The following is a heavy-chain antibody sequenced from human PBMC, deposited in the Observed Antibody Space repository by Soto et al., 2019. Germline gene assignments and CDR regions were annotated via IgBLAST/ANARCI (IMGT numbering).Heavy chain of an antibody. J-gene: IGHJ4*02. CDR2: ISGTGYNT. D-gene: IGHD6-13*01. CDR1: GFTFTSFA. CDR3: AKAGFSSSWSPTYFDY. V-gene: IGHV3-23*01. Sequence: GGSLRLSCAASGFTFTSFAMNWVRLAPGKGLEWVSAISGTGYNTYYADSVKGRFTISRDNTKNTLYLQMNSLRAEDTAVYYCAKAGFSSSWSPTYFDYWGQGTLVTVSS.